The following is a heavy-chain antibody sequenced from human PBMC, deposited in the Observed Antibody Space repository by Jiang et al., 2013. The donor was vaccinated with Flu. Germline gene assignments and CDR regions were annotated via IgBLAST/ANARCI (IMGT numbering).Heavy chain of an antibody. CDR2: IYYSGSP. J-gene: IGHJ3*01. V-gene: IGHV4-39*02. Sequence: GLEWIGSIYYSGSPYYNPSLKSRVTISVDTSKNQFSLKLSSVTAADTATYYCAREWEEANDAFDVWGRGTVVTVSS. CDR3: AREWEEANDAFDV. D-gene: IGHD1-26*01.